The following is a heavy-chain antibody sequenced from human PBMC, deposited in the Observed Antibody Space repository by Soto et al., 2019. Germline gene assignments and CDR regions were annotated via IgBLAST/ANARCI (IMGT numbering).Heavy chain of an antibody. Sequence: SETLSLTCAVYGGSFSGYYWSWIRQPPGKGLEWIGEINHSGSTNYNPSLKSRVTISVDTSKNQFSLKLSSVTAADTAVYYCARGVSWELLSSGAFDIWGQGTMVTVSS. CDR2: INHSGST. V-gene: IGHV4-34*01. D-gene: IGHD1-26*01. CDR1: GGSFSGYY. J-gene: IGHJ3*02. CDR3: ARGVSWELLSSGAFDI.